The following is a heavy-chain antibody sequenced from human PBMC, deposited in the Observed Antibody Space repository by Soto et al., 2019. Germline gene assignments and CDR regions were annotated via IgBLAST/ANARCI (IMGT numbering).Heavy chain of an antibody. J-gene: IGHJ6*02. CDR1: GYTFTSYG. CDR2: ISAYNGNT. CDR3: ARVLGSSCYYSSPLGHYYYYGMDV. Sequence: ASVKVSCKASGYTFTSYGISWVRQAPGQGLEWMGWISAYNGNTNYAQKLQGRVTMTTDISTSTAYMELRSLRSDDTAVYYCARVLGSSCYYSSPLGHYYYYGMDVWGQGTTVTVSS. D-gene: IGHD3-22*01. V-gene: IGHV1-18*01.